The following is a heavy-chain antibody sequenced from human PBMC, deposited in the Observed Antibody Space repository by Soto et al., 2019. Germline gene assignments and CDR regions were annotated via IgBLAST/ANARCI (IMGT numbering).Heavy chain of an antibody. D-gene: IGHD3-16*01. Sequence: EVQLVESGGGLVQPGGSLRLSCAASGFTVSSKYMSWVRQAPGKGLEWVSVVYSGGSTNNADSVKGRFTISRDNSKNTLFLQMESLGAEDTAVYYCAGGGTYTSAFFYWGQGTLVTVSS. V-gene: IGHV3-66*01. J-gene: IGHJ4*02. CDR1: GFTVSSKY. CDR3: AGGGTYTSAFFY. CDR2: VYSGGST.